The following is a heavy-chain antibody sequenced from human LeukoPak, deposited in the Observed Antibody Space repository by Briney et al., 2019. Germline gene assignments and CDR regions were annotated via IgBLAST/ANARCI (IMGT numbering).Heavy chain of an antibody. Sequence: GESLKISCKGSGYSFISYWIVWVRQMPGKGLEWMGIIYPGDSDTRYSPSFQGQVTISADKSINTAYLQWSSLKASDTAVYYCARHFGVYSSTWYWAHWGQGTLVTVSS. CDR3: ARHFGVYSSTWYWAH. V-gene: IGHV5-51*01. CDR1: GYSFISYW. D-gene: IGHD6-13*01. J-gene: IGHJ4*02. CDR2: IYPGDSDT.